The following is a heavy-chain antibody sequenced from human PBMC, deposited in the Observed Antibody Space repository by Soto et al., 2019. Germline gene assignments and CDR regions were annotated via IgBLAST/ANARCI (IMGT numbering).Heavy chain of an antibody. CDR2: IYASENT. J-gene: IGHJ6*02. V-gene: IGHV4-39*01. CDR3: ARAGHIVVVPAASGMDV. Sequence: PSETLSLTCTVSGGSVSSNSYSWGWIRQSPGKGLEWIATIYASENTYYNPSLLSRVTISVDTSKNQFSLKLSSVTAADTAVYYCARAGHIVVVPAASGMDVWGQGTTVTVSS. D-gene: IGHD2-2*01. CDR1: GGSVSSNSYS.